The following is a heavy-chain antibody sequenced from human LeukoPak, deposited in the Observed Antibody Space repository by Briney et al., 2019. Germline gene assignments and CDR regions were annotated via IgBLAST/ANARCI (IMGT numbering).Heavy chain of an antibody. V-gene: IGHV3-23*01. D-gene: IGHD3-10*01. CDR1: GFTFDVSA. J-gene: IGHJ4*02. CDR2: ISGSGGST. CDR3: AKVIRGRVRGVPATSFDY. Sequence: GGSLRLSCAASGFTFDVSAMNWVRQAPGKGLEWVSAISGSGGSTYYADSVKGRFTNSRDNSKNTLYLQMNSLRAEDTAVYYCAKVIRGRVRGVPATSFDYWGQGTLVTVSS.